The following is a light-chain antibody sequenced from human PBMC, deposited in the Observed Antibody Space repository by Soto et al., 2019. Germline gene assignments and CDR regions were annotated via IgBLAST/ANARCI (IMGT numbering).Light chain of an antibody. CDR1: QSISSW. Sequence: DIQMTQPPSTLSASVGDRVTITCRASQSISSWLAWYQQKPGKAPKLLIYKASSLDSGVPSRFSGSGSGTEFTLTNNSLQPYDFATYDCQQYNSYWTFGQGTKVEIK. V-gene: IGKV1-5*03. J-gene: IGKJ1*01. CDR3: QQYNSYWT. CDR2: KAS.